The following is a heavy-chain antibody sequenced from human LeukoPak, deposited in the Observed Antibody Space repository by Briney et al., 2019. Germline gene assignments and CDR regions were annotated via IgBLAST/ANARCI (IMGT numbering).Heavy chain of an antibody. V-gene: IGHV3-33*01. J-gene: IGHJ4*02. CDR1: AFTSTSLC. CDR2: IWYDGSKK. Sequence: GGSLRLSYAPSAFTSTSLCIRWDSQAPGKGLEWVAVIWYDGSKKYYADSVKGRFTISRDTSKNTVYLQMNRARGADTAVYYWARGLYSSCLDYWGQGTLVTVSS. D-gene: IGHD6-19*01. CDR3: ARGLYSSCLDY.